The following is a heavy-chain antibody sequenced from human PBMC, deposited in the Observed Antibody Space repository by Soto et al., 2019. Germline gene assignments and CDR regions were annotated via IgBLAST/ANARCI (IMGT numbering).Heavy chain of an antibody. J-gene: IGHJ5*02. CDR2: ISSSGSTI. CDR1: GFTFSSYE. V-gene: IGHV3-48*03. D-gene: IGHD6-13*01. CDR3: ARDLLAAAGTNWFDP. Sequence: HPGGSLRLSCAASGFTFSSYEMNWVRQAPGKGLEWVSYISSSGSTIYYADSVKGRFTISRDNAKNSLYLQMNSLRAEDTAVYYCARDLLAAAGTNWFDPWGQGTLVTVSS.